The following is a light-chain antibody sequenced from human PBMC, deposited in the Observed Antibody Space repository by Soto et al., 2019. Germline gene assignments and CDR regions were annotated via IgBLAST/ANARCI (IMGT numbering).Light chain of an antibody. V-gene: IGKV1-27*01. J-gene: IGKJ4*01. Sequence: IQMPQSPSSLSASVGDRVTITCRASQGISNSLAWFQQKPGKVPKLLIYGASTLPSGVPPRFSGSGSATVFTLTISSLQPEDVANYYCQNDNSCHALTCGGGTKLESK. CDR1: QGISNS. CDR3: QNDNSCHALT. CDR2: GAS.